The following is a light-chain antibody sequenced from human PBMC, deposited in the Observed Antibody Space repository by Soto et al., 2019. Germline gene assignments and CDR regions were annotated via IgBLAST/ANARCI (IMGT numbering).Light chain of an antibody. J-gene: IGKJ1*01. CDR2: RAS. Sequence: EIVMTQSASTLSGSPGERATLSCRASQSVSSNVAWYQQRPGQAPRLLIYRASTRATGIPARFSGSASGTEFTLTISSLKSEDFAVYYCQQYHNLWTFGQGTKVDIK. CDR3: QQYHNLWT. V-gene: IGKV3-15*01. CDR1: QSVSSN.